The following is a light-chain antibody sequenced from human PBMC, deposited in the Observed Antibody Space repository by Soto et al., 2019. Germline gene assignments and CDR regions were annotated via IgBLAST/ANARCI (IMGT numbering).Light chain of an antibody. CDR2: DVS. CDR3: CSYASNNAVV. Sequence: QSVLTQPRSVSGSPGQSVTISCTGTSSDVGGYIYVSWYQQYPATAPNLIIYDVSRRPSGVPDRFSGSKSGTTASLTISGLDAEDEAVYYCCSYASNNAVVFGGGTKLTVL. J-gene: IGLJ3*02. CDR1: SSDVGGYIY. V-gene: IGLV2-11*01.